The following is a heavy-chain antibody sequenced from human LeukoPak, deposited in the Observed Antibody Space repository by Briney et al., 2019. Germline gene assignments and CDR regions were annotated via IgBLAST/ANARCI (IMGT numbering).Heavy chain of an antibody. D-gene: IGHD3-10*01. J-gene: IGHJ4*02. CDR3: AREPSGSGGYDY. CDR2: ISPNSGVT. CDR1: GFTFSGYY. V-gene: IGHV1-2*07. Sequence: ASVTVSCKASGFTFSGYYMHWVRQAPGQGLEWMAWISPNSGVTNDVHKFQGRVTVTRDTSISTDYMEISGLTSDDTALYYCAREPSGSGGYDYWGQGTLVPVSS.